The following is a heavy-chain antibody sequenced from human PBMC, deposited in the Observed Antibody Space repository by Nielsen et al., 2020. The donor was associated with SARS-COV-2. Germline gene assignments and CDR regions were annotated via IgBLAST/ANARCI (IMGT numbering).Heavy chain of an antibody. Sequence: LKISCAASGFTFSSYAMHWVRQAPGKGLEWVAVISYDGSNKYYADSVKGRFTISRDNSKNTLYLQMNSLRAEDTAVYYCAREGDIVVVPAAGHYYYYYGMDVWGQGTTVTVSS. D-gene: IGHD2-2*01. J-gene: IGHJ6*02. CDR1: GFTFSSYA. CDR3: AREGDIVVVPAAGHYYYYYGMDV. CDR2: ISYDGSNK. V-gene: IGHV3-30*04.